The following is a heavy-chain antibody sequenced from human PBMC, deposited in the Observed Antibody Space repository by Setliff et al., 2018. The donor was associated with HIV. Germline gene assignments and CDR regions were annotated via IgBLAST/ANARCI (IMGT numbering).Heavy chain of an antibody. J-gene: IGHJ4*02. D-gene: IGHD3-3*01. CDR2: IYFNGIT. CDR3: VTVVQDDLGVALFDY. V-gene: IGHV4-39*01. Sequence: SETLSLTCSVSGDSVSSRSYYWGWIRQSPGKGLEWIGSIYFNGITHDNPSLKSRVTTSVDTSKNQFSLKLSSVTAADTAIYYCVTVVQDDLGVALFDYWGQGALVTVSS. CDR1: GDSVSSRSYY.